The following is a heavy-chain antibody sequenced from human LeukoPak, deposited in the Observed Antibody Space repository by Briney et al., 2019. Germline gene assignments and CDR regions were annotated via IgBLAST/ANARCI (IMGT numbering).Heavy chain of an antibody. CDR3: ARKGDSSGYFDY. CDR1: GFTLSSHA. D-gene: IGHD3-22*01. Sequence: GGSLRLSCAASGFTLSSHAMSWVRQAPGKGLEWVSAISGDGGSTFYADSVKGRFTMSRDNSKNTLYLQMTGLRADDTAVYYCARKGDSSGYFDYWGQGTLVTVSS. J-gene: IGHJ4*02. V-gene: IGHV3-23*01. CDR2: ISGDGGST.